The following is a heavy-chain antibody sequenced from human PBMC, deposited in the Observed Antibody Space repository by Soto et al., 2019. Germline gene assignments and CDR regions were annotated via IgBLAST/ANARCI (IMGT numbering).Heavy chain of an antibody. V-gene: IGHV1-46*01. D-gene: IGHD1-1*01. CDR2: LNPTGGST. J-gene: IGHJ6*02. CDR1: GYPYTSYY. CDR3: ARELPERQGRNMDF. Sequence: GASVKVSCKASGYPYTSYYMHWLRQAPGPGLEWMGVLNPTGGSTTYAQNFQGRVTMTRDTSTSTVYVELSSLRSGDTAVYYCARELPERQGRNMDFWGQGTTVTVSS.